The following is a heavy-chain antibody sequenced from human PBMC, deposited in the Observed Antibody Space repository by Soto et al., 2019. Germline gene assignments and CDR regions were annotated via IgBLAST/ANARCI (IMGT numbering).Heavy chain of an antibody. CDR2: ISSSGSTI. CDR1: GFTFSDYY. J-gene: IGHJ4*02. Sequence: QVQLVEAGGGLVKPGGSLRLSCAASGFTFSDYYMSWIRQAPGKGLEWVSYISSSGSTIYYADSVKRRFTISRDNAKNSLYLQMNSLRAEDTAVYYCARDREKYQLRQYFDYWGQGSLVTVSS. V-gene: IGHV3-11*01. D-gene: IGHD2-2*01. CDR3: ARDREKYQLRQYFDY.